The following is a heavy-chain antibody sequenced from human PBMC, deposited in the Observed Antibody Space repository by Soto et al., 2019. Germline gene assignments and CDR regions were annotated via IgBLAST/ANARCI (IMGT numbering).Heavy chain of an antibody. Sequence: EVQLVESGGGLVQPCRSLRLSCAASGFTFGDYAMHWVRQAPRKGLEWVSSISWNRDNIDYADSGKGRFTISRAKAKNSLFLQMNSRRGEDTALYYCAKDADIRGFIPYYLDYWGQGPPVTVSS. J-gene: IGHJ4*02. CDR1: GFTFGDYA. CDR3: AKDADIRGFIPYYLDY. V-gene: IGHV3-9*01. D-gene: IGHD3-10*01. CDR2: ISWNRDNI.